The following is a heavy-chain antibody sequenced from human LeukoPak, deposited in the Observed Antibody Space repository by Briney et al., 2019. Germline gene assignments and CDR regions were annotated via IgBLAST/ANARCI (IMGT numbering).Heavy chain of an antibody. J-gene: IGHJ6*03. CDR2: IYYSGST. Sequence: SETLSLTCAVYGGSFSGYYWSWIRQPPGKGLEWIGSIYYSGSTYYNPSLKSRVTISVDTSKNQFSLKLSSVTAADTAVYYCARGYSSGWSSWGYYYYYYMDVWGKGTTVTVSS. D-gene: IGHD6-19*01. V-gene: IGHV4-34*01. CDR1: GGSFSGYY. CDR3: ARGYSSGWSSWGYYYYYYMDV.